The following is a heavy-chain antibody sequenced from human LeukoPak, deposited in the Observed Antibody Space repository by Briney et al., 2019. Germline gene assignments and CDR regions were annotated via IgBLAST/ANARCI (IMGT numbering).Heavy chain of an antibody. D-gene: IGHD4-17*01. CDR1: GFTFSDYY. J-gene: IGHJ6*03. Sequence: GGSLRLSCAASGFTFSDYYMSWIRQAPGKGLEGVSYISSSGSTIYYADSVKGRFTIYRDKAKNSLYLQMNSLRAEDTAVYYCARVAYGDHGRYYYYYMDVWGKGTTVTVSS. CDR3: ARVAYGDHGRYYYYYMDV. CDR2: ISSSGSTI. V-gene: IGHV3-11*01.